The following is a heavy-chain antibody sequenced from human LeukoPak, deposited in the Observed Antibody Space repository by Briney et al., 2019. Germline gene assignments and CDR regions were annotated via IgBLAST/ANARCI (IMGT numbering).Heavy chain of an antibody. D-gene: IGHD5-12*01. CDR1: GFTFSSYS. CDR3: AREGFYSGYDR. Sequence: PGGSLRLSCAASGFTFSSYSMNWVRQAPGKGLEWVSYINTIGSAKTYADSVNGRFTISRDNAKNSLSLQMNSLRDDDTAVYYCAREGFYSGYDRWGQGTLVTVSS. CDR2: INTIGSAK. V-gene: IGHV3-48*02. J-gene: IGHJ4*02.